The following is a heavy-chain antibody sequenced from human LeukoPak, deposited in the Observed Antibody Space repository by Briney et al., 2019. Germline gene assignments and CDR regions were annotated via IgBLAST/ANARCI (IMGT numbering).Heavy chain of an antibody. J-gene: IGHJ5*01. CDR3: ARSASRATGYYNWFDS. CDR2: IYYSGST. Sequence: KPSETLSLTCAVYGGSFSGYYWSWIRQPPGKGLEWIGSIYYSGSTYCNSSLKSRVTMSVDTSKNQFSLKLSSVTAADTAAYYCARSASRATGYYNWFDSWGQGTLVTVSS. D-gene: IGHD3-9*01. CDR1: GGSFSGYY. V-gene: IGHV4-34*01.